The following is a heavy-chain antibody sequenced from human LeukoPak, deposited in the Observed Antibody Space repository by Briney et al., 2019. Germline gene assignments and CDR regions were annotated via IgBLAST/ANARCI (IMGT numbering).Heavy chain of an antibody. D-gene: IGHD2-15*01. CDR1: GYIFTSYN. Sequence: ASVKVSCKASGYIFTSYNMHWVRQAPGQGLEWMGIINPSGGSTNYAQKFQGRVTMTRDTSTSTVSMELSSLRSEDTAVYYCARDGGSCYDYWGQGTLVTVSS. J-gene: IGHJ4*02. V-gene: IGHV1-46*01. CDR3: ARDGGSCYDY. CDR2: INPSGGST.